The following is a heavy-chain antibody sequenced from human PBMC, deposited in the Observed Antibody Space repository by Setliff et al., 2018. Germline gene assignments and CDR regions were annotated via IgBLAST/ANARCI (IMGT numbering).Heavy chain of an antibody. CDR2: MYDSGKT. Sequence: SETLSLTCTVSGGSVSNSGFFWGWLRQAPGKGLEWIGTMYDSGKTYYNPSLKSRVTISVDTSKNQFSLRVTSVTAADTAVYYCATCWYQVPYDYWGQGKLVTVSS. CDR1: GGSVSNSGFF. D-gene: IGHD2-2*01. V-gene: IGHV4-39*01. CDR3: ATCWYQVPYDY. J-gene: IGHJ4*02.